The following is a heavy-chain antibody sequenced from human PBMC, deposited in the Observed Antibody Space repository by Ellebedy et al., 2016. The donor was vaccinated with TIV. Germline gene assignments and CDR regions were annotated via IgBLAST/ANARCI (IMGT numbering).Heavy chain of an antibody. J-gene: IGHJ4*02. CDR2: IGSSSTHT. V-gene: IGHV3-11*06. CDR1: GFTFSDYY. D-gene: IGHD6-19*01. Sequence: GEFLKISCAASGFTFSDYYMNWIRQAPGKGLEWVSYIGSSSTHTNYADSVKGRFTISGDNAKNTLYLQMNSLRAEDTAVYYCPYSSGWYKFDDWGQGTLVTVSS. CDR3: PYSSGWYKFDD.